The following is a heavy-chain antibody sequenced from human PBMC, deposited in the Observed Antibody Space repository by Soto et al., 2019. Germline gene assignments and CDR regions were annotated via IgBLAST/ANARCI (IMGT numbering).Heavy chain of an antibody. CDR3: TRFEGYGSGSYYNVGAY. CDR1: GFTFGDYA. D-gene: IGHD3-10*01. V-gene: IGHV3-49*03. J-gene: IGHJ4*02. Sequence: GGSLRLSCTASGFTFGDYAMSWFRQAPGKGLEWVGFIRSKAYGGTTEYAASVKGRFTISRDDSKSIAYLQMNSLKTEDTAVYYCTRFEGYGSGSYYNVGAYWGQGTLVTSPQ. CDR2: IRSKAYGGTT.